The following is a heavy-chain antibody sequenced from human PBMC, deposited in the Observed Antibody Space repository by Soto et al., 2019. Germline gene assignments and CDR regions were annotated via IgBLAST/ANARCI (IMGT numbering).Heavy chain of an antibody. J-gene: IGHJ4*02. Sequence: GGSLRLSCAASGFTFSSYGMHWVRQAPGKGLEWVAVIWYDGSNKYYADSVKGRFTISRDNSKNTLYLQMNSLRAEDTAVYYCARDPGVDFDSGSYLFDYWGQGTLVTVSS. V-gene: IGHV3-33*01. CDR1: GFTFSSYG. CDR2: IWYDGSNK. CDR3: ARDPGVDFDSGSYLFDY. D-gene: IGHD1-26*01.